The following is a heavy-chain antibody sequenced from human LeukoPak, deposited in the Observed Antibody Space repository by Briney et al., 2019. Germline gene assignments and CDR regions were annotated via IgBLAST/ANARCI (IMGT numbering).Heavy chain of an antibody. CDR1: GFTFSDYG. CDR3: ANELTVGTTSKNLDY. V-gene: IGHV3-30*02. J-gene: IGHJ4*02. CDR2: IRYDGSNE. D-gene: IGHD1-26*01. Sequence: GGSLRLSCAASGFTFSDYGMHWVRQAPGKGLEWVALIRYDGSNEYYADSVKGRFTISRDSSKSTLYLQMNSLRAEDTAVYYCANELTVGTTSKNLDYWGQGTLVTVSS.